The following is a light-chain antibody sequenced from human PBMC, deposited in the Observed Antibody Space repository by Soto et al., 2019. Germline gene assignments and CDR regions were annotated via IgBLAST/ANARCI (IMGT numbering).Light chain of an antibody. CDR2: GAS. V-gene: IGKV3-20*01. Sequence: EIVLTQSPGTLSLSPGERATLSCRASQSVSSSYLAWYQQKPAQAPRLLIYGASSRATGIPDRFSGSGSGTDFTLTISRLEPEDFAVDYCQQYGSSSFTFGPGTKVDIK. J-gene: IGKJ3*01. CDR3: QQYGSSSFT. CDR1: QSVSSSY.